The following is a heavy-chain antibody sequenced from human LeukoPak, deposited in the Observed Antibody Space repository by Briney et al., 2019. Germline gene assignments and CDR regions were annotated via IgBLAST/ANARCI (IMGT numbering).Heavy chain of an antibody. CDR3: AREGVWFGELLHPNWFDP. CDR1: GGSISSTSYY. CDR2: IYYSGST. Sequence: PSETLSLTCSVSGGSISSTSYYWSWIRQPPGKGLEWIGYIYYSGSTNYNPSLKSRVTISVDTSKNQFSLKLSSVTAADTAVYYCAREGVWFGELLHPNWFDPWGQGTLVTVSS. J-gene: IGHJ5*02. V-gene: IGHV4-61*01. D-gene: IGHD3-10*01.